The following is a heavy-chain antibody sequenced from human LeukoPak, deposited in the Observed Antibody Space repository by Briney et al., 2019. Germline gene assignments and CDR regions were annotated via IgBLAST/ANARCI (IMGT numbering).Heavy chain of an antibody. CDR2: IYYSEST. D-gene: IGHD1-26*01. V-gene: IGHV4-59*01. CDR1: GGSLISYY. Sequence: ETLSLTFTVSGGSLISYYWSWIRQPPGKGLEWIGYIYYSESTNYNPSLKSRVTISVDTSKNQFSLKLSSVTAADTAVYYCARVRRSGSYSSYAFDIWGQGTMVTVSS. J-gene: IGHJ3*02. CDR3: ARVRRSGSYSSYAFDI.